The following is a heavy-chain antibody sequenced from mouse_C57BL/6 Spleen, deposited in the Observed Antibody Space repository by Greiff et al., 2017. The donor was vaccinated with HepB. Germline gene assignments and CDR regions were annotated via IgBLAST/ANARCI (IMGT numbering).Heavy chain of an antibody. Sequence: EVQLQQSGGGLVKPGGSLKLSCAASGFTFSSYAMSWVRQTPEKRLEWVATISDGGSYTYYPDNVKGRFTISRDNAKNNLYLQMSHLKSEDTAMYYCARENYSNYWFAYWGQGTLVTVSA. J-gene: IGHJ3*01. V-gene: IGHV5-4*01. CDR2: ISDGGSYT. CDR1: GFTFSSYA. CDR3: ARENYSNYWFAY. D-gene: IGHD2-5*01.